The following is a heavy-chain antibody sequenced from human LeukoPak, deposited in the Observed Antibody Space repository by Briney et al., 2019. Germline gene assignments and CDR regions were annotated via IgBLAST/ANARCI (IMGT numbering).Heavy chain of an antibody. D-gene: IGHD5-18*01. CDR3: AKDPDTAMVADDY. CDR2: IYTSGST. Sequence: PSETLSLTCTVSGGSISSGSYYWSWIRRPAGKGLEWIGRIYTSGSTNYNPSLKSRVTISVDTSKNQFSLKLSSVTAADTAVYYCAKDPDTAMVADDYWGQGTLVTVSS. CDR1: GGSISSGSYY. V-gene: IGHV4-61*02. J-gene: IGHJ4*02.